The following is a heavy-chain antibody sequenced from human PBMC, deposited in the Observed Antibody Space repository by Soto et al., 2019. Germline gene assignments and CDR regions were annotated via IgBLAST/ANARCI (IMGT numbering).Heavy chain of an antibody. CDR2: IYSGGST. J-gene: IGHJ3*02. CDR3: ARDGEGQGLNAFDI. D-gene: IGHD3-3*01. V-gene: IGHV3-53*04. CDR1: GFTVSSNY. Sequence: GSLRLSCAASGFTVSSNYMSWVRQAPGKGLEWVSVIYSGGSTYYADSVKGRFTISRHNSKNTLYLQMNSLRAEDTAVYYCARDGEGQGLNAFDIWGQGTMVTVSS.